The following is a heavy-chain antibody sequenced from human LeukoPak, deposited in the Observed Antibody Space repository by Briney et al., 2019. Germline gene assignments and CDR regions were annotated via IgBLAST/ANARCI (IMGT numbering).Heavy chain of an antibody. V-gene: IGHV3-23*01. J-gene: IGHJ4*02. CDR2: ISGSGSST. CDR3: AKDRYCSGGRCYSGFDY. CDR1: GFTFSSYA. Sequence: GGSLRLSCAASGFTFSSYAMGWVRQAPGKGLEWVSAISGSGSSTDYADSVKGRFTISRDNSKNTLYLQMNSLRAEDTAVYYCAKDRYCSGGRCYSGFDYWGQGTLVTLSS. D-gene: IGHD2-15*01.